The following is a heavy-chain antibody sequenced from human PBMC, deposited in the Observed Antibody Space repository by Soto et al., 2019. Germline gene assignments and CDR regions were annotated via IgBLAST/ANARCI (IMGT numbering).Heavy chain of an antibody. Sequence: SVSEAWMNWVRQAPGKGLEWVGRIKSKAAGGTTDYVAPVKGRFTISRDDSTNTLFLQMNSLKTEDTAVYYCTTDSPVAGGGPLWGQGTLVTVSS. CDR3: TTDSPVAGGGPL. J-gene: IGHJ4*02. V-gene: IGHV3-15*07. CDR2: IKSKAAGGTT. D-gene: IGHD6-19*01. CDR1: SVSEAW.